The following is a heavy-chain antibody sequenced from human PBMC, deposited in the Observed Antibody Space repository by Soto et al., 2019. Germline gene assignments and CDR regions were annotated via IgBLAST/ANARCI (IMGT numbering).Heavy chain of an antibody. Sequence: QVQLVQSGAEVKKPGSSVKVSCKASGGTFSSYTISWVRQAPGQGLEWMGRIIPILGIANYAQKFQGRVTIPADKSTSTAYMELSSLRSEDTAVYYCARGPLDYGDYGDYWGQGTLVTVSS. CDR2: IIPILGIA. J-gene: IGHJ4*02. V-gene: IGHV1-69*02. D-gene: IGHD4-17*01. CDR1: GGTFSSYT. CDR3: ARGPLDYGDYGDY.